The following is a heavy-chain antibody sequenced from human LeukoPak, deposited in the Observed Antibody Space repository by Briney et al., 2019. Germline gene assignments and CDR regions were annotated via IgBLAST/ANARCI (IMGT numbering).Heavy chain of an antibody. D-gene: IGHD3-16*02. CDR2: INHSGST. J-gene: IGHJ6*04. CDR3: ARVPIMITFGGVIAYYYYGMDV. V-gene: IGHV4-34*01. CDR1: GGSFSGYY. Sequence: SETLSLTCAVYGGSFSGYYWSWIRQPPGKGLEWIGEINHSGSTNYNPSLKSRVTISVDTSKNQFSLKLSPVTAADTAVYYCARVPIMITFGGVIAYYYYGMDVWGKGTTVTVSS.